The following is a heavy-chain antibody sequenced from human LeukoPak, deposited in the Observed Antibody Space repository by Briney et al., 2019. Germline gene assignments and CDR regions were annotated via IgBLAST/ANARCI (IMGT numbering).Heavy chain of an antibody. J-gene: IGHJ4*02. Sequence: GGSLRLSCAASGFTFSSYGMHWVRQAPGKGLEWVAFIRYDGSNKYYADSVKGRFTISRDNSMNTLYLQMNSLRAEDTAVYYCAEARYFDWLTSDYWGQGTLVTVSS. D-gene: IGHD3-9*01. CDR2: IRYDGSNK. CDR1: GFTFSSYG. CDR3: AEARYFDWLTSDY. V-gene: IGHV3-30*02.